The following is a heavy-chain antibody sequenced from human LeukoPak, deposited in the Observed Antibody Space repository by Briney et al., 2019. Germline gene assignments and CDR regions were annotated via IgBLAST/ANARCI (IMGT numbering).Heavy chain of an antibody. Sequence: SETLSLTRTVSGGSINSDYWTWIRQSPGKGLEWLGYIAYNGIPNYNPSLKSRLTISRDTSKNQFSLNLSSVTAADTAVYYCARERHGHPFDSWGQGTLVTVSS. CDR3: ARERHGHPFDS. J-gene: IGHJ4*02. CDR1: GGSINSDY. V-gene: IGHV4-59*01. CDR2: IAYNGIP.